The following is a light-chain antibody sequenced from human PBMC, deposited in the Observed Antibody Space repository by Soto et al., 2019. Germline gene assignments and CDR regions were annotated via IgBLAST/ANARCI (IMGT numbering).Light chain of an antibody. CDR1: TSDVGGYDY. CDR3: CSYTSSSTRV. J-gene: IGLJ3*02. V-gene: IGLV2-14*01. CDR2: EVS. Sequence: QSALTQPASVSGSPGQSITISCIGTTSDVGGYDYVSWYQQHPGKVPKILIYEVSNRPSGVSHRFSGSKSGNAASLTISGLQAEDEADYYCCSYTSSSTRVFGGGTKLTVL.